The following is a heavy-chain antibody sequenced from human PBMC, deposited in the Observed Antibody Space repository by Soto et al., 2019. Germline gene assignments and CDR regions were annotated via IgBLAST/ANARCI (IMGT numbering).Heavy chain of an antibody. V-gene: IGHV1-69*13. CDR2: IIPIFDTP. CDR3: ARNGTLTGYSYGMDV. Sequence: AASVKVSCKASGGTFSDFTINWVRQAPGQRLEWMGGIIPIFDTPNYAEKFQGRVTITADESTSTSFMEVSSLRSEDTAVYYCARNGTLTGYSYGMDVWGQGTMVTVSS. CDR1: GGTFSDFT. D-gene: IGHD1-1*01. J-gene: IGHJ6*02.